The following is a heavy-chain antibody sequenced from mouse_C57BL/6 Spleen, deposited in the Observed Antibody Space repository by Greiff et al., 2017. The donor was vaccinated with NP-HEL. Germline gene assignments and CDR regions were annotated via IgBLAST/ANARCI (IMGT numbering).Heavy chain of an antibody. J-gene: IGHJ1*03. CDR3: AREEVTTVVGDFDV. Sequence: VQLQQPGAELVKPGASVKLSGKASGYTFTSYWMHWVKQRPGQGLEWIGMIHPNSGSTNYNEKFKSKATLTVDKSSSTAYMQLSSLTSEDSAVYYCAREEVTTVVGDFDVWGTGTTVTVSS. V-gene: IGHV1-64*01. CDR1: GYTFTSYW. CDR2: IHPNSGST. D-gene: IGHD1-1*01.